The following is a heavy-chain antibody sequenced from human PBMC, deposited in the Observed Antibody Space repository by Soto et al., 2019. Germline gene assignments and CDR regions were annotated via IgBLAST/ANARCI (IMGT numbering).Heavy chain of an antibody. CDR1: GYTFTGYY. CDR3: ARAVVPAAVQTISWHLDAFDI. CDR2: INPNSGGT. V-gene: IGHV1-2*04. J-gene: IGHJ3*02. D-gene: IGHD2-2*01. Sequence: ASVKVSCKASGYTFTGYYMHWVRQAPGQGLEWMGWINPNSGGTNYAQKFQGWVTMTRDTSISTAYMELSRLRSDDTAVYYCARAVVPAAVQTISWHLDAFDIWGQGTMVTVSS.